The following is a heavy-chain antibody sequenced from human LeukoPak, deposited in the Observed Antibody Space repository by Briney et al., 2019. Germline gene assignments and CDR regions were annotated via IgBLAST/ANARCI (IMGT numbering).Heavy chain of an antibody. CDR1: GGSISSHY. D-gene: IGHD3-3*01. CDR3: ARWRSYYDY. V-gene: IGHV4-59*11. CDR2: IYYSGST. Sequence: KPSETLSLTCTVSGGSISSHYWSWIRQPPGKELEWIGYIYYSGSTNYNPSLKSRVTISVDTSKNQFSLKLSSVTAADTAVYYCARWRSYYDYWGQGTLVTVSS. J-gene: IGHJ4*02.